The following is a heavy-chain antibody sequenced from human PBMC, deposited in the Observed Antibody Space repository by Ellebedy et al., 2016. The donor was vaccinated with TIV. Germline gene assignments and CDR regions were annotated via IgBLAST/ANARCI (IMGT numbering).Heavy chain of an antibody. CDR1: GDSVTNGRYY. CDR3: ARGGFISSWHTEGY. CDR2: IYVSGST. J-gene: IGHJ4*02. D-gene: IGHD6-13*01. V-gene: IGHV4-61*01. Sequence: SETLSLXCTVSGDSVTNGRYYWSWFRQPPGKGLEWIGHIYVSGSTNYNPSLKSRVTMSVDTSKNQFSLKLSSVTAADTAVYFCARGGFISSWHTEGYWGQGTLVTVSS.